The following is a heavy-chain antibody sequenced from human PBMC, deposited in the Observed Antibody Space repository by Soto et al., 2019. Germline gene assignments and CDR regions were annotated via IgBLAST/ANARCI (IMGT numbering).Heavy chain of an antibody. CDR1: GGSFSGYY. D-gene: IGHD2-2*01. CDR3: ARGRHCSSTSCYGYQVDY. Sequence: SETLSLTCAVYGGSFSGYYWSWIRQPPGKGLEWIGEINHSGSTNYNPSLKSRVTISVDTSKNQFSLKLSSVTAADTAVYYCARGRHCSSTSCYGYQVDYWGQGTLVTVSS. CDR2: INHSGST. V-gene: IGHV4-34*01. J-gene: IGHJ4*02.